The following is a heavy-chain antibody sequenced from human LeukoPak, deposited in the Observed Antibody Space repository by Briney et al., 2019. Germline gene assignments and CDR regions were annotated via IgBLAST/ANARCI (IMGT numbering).Heavy chain of an antibody. J-gene: IGHJ4*02. Sequence: GASVKVSCKASGYTFTNYALHWVRQAPGQRLEWMGWINAGDGNIKYSQDFQGRVTITRDTSASTAYMELRSLRSDDTAVYYCARVGTYYYDSSPPGWELWGQGTLVTVSS. CDR2: INAGDGNI. V-gene: IGHV1-3*01. CDR1: GYTFTNYA. D-gene: IGHD3-22*01. CDR3: ARVGTYYYDSSPPGWEL.